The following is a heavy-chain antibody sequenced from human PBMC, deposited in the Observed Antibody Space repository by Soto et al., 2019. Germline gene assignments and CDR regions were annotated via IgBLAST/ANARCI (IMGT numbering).Heavy chain of an antibody. J-gene: IGHJ4*02. CDR1: GDTFGNYA. D-gene: IGHD3-3*01. Sequence: QVHLVQSGTEVKRPGSSVKVSCKTSGDTFGNYAISWVRQAPGQGLEWMGGIIPRFDSASYAQRSRDRVTISAEKFTTKAYPELRSLTSEDPAVYYRGASTFLSGVSGYFPLAFWGQGTLVTVSS. CDR2: IIPRFDSA. CDR3: GASTFLSGVSGYFPLAF. V-gene: IGHV1-69*06.